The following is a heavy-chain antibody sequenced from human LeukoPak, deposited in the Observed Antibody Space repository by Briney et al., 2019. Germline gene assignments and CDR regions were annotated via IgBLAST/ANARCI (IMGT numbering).Heavy chain of an antibody. V-gene: IGHV3-30*04. J-gene: IGHJ3*02. CDR3: ARGRGVVISAFDI. D-gene: IGHD3-22*01. Sequence: GRPLRLSCAASGFTFSSYAMHWVRQAPGKGLEWVAVISYDGSNKYYADSVKGRFTISRDNSKNTLYLQMNSLRAEDTAVYYCARGRGVVISAFDIWGQGTMVTVSS. CDR2: ISYDGSNK. CDR1: GFTFSSYA.